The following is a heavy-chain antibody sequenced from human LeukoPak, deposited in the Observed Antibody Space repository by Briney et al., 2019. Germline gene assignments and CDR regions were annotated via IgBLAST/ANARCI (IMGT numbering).Heavy chain of an antibody. J-gene: IGHJ3*02. CDR3: ARDGRYYYAFDI. D-gene: IGHD1-26*01. V-gene: IGHV4-59*12. CDR2: IYYTGIT. Sequence: SETLSLTCTVSGGSIRNYYWSWIRQPPGKGLEWIGYIYYTGITNYSPSLKSRVTISVDTSKNQFSLKLSSLTAADTAVYYCARDGRYYYAFDIWGQGTMVTVSS. CDR1: GGSIRNYY.